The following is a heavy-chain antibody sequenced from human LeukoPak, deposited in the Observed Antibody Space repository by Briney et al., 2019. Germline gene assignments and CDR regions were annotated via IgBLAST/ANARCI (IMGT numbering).Heavy chain of an antibody. Sequence: GGSLRLSCAASGFTFNRDWTAWVRQAPGKGLEWVANMKEDGSEKNYVDSVKGRFTISRDNAVNSVYLQMNDLRAEDTGVYYCATKEPSTSGWSYWGQGTLVTVSS. V-gene: IGHV3-7*01. CDR1: GFTFNRDW. J-gene: IGHJ4*02. D-gene: IGHD6-19*01. CDR2: MKEDGSEK. CDR3: ATKEPSTSGWSY.